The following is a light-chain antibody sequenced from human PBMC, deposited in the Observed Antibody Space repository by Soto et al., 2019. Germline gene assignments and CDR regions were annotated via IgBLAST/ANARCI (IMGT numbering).Light chain of an antibody. CDR1: QSVSSNY. V-gene: IGKV3-20*01. CDR2: GAS. CDR3: QQVESSGVT. J-gene: IGKJ3*01. Sequence: EIVLTQSPGTLSLSPGERATLSCRTTQSVSSNYVAWYQQKPGQAPRLLVYGASSRATGIPDRFSDSVSGTEFTLTISRLEPEDFAVYYGQQVESSGVTFGPGT.